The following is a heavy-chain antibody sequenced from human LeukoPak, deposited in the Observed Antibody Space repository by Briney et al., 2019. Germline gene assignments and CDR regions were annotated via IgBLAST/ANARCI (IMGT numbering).Heavy chain of an antibody. CDR1: GGSISSGRYY. J-gene: IGHJ4*02. V-gene: IGHV4-39*07. Sequence: SETLSLTCTVSGGSISSGRYYWSWIRQPPGKGLEWIGEINHSGNTNYNPSLKSRVTISVDTSKNQFSLKLNSVTAADTAVYYCARAPGAALDWGQGTLVTVSS. CDR3: ARAPGAALD. D-gene: IGHD2-15*01. CDR2: INHSGNT.